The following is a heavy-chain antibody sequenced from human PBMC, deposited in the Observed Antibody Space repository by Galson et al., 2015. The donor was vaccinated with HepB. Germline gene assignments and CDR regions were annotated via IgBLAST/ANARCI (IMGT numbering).Heavy chain of an antibody. J-gene: IGHJ4*02. CDR2: IGPSDSYT. CDR3: MLMIAAAGTKRGLDY. CDR1: GYSFTSYW. Sequence: QSGAEVKKPGESLRISCKGSGYSFTSYWISWVRQMPGKGLEWMGRIGPSDSYTNYSPSFQGHVTISADKSISTAYLQWSSLKASDTAMYYCMLMIAAAGTKRGLDYWGQGTLVTVSS. D-gene: IGHD6-13*01. V-gene: IGHV5-10-1*01.